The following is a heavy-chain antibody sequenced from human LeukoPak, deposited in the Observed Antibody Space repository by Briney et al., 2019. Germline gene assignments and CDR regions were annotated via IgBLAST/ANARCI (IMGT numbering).Heavy chain of an antibody. D-gene: IGHD5-12*01. CDR1: GFSLDEYA. Sequence: PGGSLRLSCVASGFSLDEYAMHWVRQAPGKGLEWVSGISWNRGRVEYAASVKGRFTISRDNAKNSLYLQMNRLTSEDTALYYCAKDNALNVGVDHYMDVWGKGTTVTVYS. V-gene: IGHV3-9*01. J-gene: IGHJ6*03. CDR2: ISWNRGRV. CDR3: AKDNALNVGVDHYMDV.